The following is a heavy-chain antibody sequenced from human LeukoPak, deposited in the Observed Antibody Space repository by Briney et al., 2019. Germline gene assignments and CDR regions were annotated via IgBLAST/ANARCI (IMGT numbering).Heavy chain of an antibody. D-gene: IGHD3-10*01. Sequence: GGSLRLSCAASGFTFSSYSMNWVRQAPGKGLEWVSSISSSSSYIYYADSVKGRFTISRDNAKNSLYLQMNSLRAEDTAVYYCARGRRGSGSYPDAFDIWGQGTMVTVSS. V-gene: IGHV3-21*01. CDR1: GFTFSSYS. CDR2: ISSSSSYI. CDR3: ARGRRGSGSYPDAFDI. J-gene: IGHJ3*02.